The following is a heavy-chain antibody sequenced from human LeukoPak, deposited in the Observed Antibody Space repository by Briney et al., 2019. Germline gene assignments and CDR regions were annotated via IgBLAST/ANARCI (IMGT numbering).Heavy chain of an antibody. V-gene: IGHV5-51*01. D-gene: IGHD3-10*01. CDR1: GYEFSRYW. CDR2: IYPGDSDT. J-gene: IGHJ3*02. CDR3: ARSDGSGSYFAFDI. Sequence: GESLKISCKGSGYEFSRYWITWVRQMPGKGLEWMGIIYPGDSDTRYSPSFQGQVTISADKSISTAYLQWSSLKASDTAMYYCARSDGSGSYFAFDIWGQGTMVTVSS.